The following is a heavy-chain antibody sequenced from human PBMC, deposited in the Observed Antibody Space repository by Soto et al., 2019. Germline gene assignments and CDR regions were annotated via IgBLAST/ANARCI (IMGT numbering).Heavy chain of an antibody. CDR1: RGTFSSYA. Sequence: QVQLVQSGAEVKKPGSSVKVSCKASRGTFSSYAISWVRQAPGQGLEWMGGIIPIFGTANYAQKFQGRVTITADESTSTAYMELSSLRSEDTAVYYCARGPQPRYSYPPGGYNYWGQGTLVTVSS. V-gene: IGHV1-69*01. D-gene: IGHD5-18*01. CDR2: IIPIFGTA. CDR3: ARGPQPRYSYPPGGYNY. J-gene: IGHJ4*02.